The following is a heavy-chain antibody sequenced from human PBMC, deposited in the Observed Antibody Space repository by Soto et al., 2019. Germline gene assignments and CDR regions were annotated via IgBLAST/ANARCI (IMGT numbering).Heavy chain of an antibody. Sequence: GSLRLSCAASGFTVSGNYMGWVRQAPGKGLEWVSVIFSGGSTYYADSVKGRFTIYRDNSKSTLYLQMNSLRAEDTAVYYCVSSRTYTYGFDYWGHGTLVTVSS. V-gene: IGHV3-53*01. CDR1: GFTVSGNY. J-gene: IGHJ4*01. D-gene: IGHD3-10*01. CDR3: VSSRTYTYGFDY. CDR2: IFSGGST.